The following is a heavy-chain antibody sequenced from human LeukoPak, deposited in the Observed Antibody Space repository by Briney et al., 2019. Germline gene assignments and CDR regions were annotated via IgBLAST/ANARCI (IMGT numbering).Heavy chain of an antibody. Sequence: PGGSLRLSCAASGFTLSSYAMSWVRQAPGKGLELVSAISDSGNTYHADSVKGRFTISRDSSKNTLFLQMNRLRPEDAAVYYCAKAPVTTCRGAYCYPFDYWGQGTLVTVSS. CDR1: GFTLSSYA. D-gene: IGHD2-21*01. CDR3: AKAPVTTCRGAYCYPFDY. J-gene: IGHJ4*02. V-gene: IGHV3-23*01. CDR2: ISDSGNT.